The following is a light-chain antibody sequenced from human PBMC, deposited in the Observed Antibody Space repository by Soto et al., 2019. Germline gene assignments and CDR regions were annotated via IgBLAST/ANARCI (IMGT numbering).Light chain of an antibody. Sequence: EIVLTQSPGTLSLSPGERATLSCRASQSVNINYFAWYQQKPGQGPRLLMYGASSRATGIPDRFSGSGSGTDCTLLSSRLEPEDFAVYYCQQYDSSPRMFGQGTKVEIK. CDR1: QSVNINY. V-gene: IGKV3-20*01. J-gene: IGKJ1*01. CDR2: GAS. CDR3: QQYDSSPRM.